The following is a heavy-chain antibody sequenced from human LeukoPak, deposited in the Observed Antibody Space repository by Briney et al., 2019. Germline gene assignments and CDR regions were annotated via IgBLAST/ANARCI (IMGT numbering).Heavy chain of an antibody. D-gene: IGHD3-16*02. CDR3: ARGDTQSKYRQFDS. V-gene: IGHV3-7*04. CDR2: IKQDGSEK. Sequence: GGSLRLSCAASGFTFDTSWMSSVRQAPGKGLELVANIKQDGSEKDYVDSVKGRFTISRDNAKNSLYLQMNSLRAEDTGVYYCARGDTQSKYRQFDSWGQGSLVIVSS. J-gene: IGHJ4*02. CDR1: GFTFDTSW.